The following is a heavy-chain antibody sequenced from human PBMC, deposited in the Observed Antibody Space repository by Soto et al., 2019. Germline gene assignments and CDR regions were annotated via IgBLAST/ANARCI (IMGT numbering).Heavy chain of an antibody. CDR1: GGSISSSNW. CDR3: AAYYDFWSGYYTGRSNYGMDV. D-gene: IGHD3-3*01. CDR2: IYHSGST. J-gene: IGHJ6*02. V-gene: IGHV4-4*02. Sequence: QVQLQESGPGLVKPSGTLSLTCAVSGGSISSSNWWSWVRQPPGKGLEWIGEIYHSGSTNYNPSLKSRVTISVDKSKHQFSLKLSSVTAADTAVYYCAAYYDFWSGYYTGRSNYGMDVCGPGTTVTVSS.